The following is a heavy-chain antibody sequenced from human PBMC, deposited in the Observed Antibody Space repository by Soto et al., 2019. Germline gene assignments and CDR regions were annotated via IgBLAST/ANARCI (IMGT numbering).Heavy chain of an antibody. V-gene: IGHV3-21*01. CDR1: AFPFNIYT. J-gene: IGHJ4*02. Sequence: GGSLRLSCAASAFPFNIYTMNWVRQAPGKGLEWVSSISSTSSYIYYADSVKGRFTISRDNAKNSLYLQMNSLRAEDTAVYYCAREGSLDYWGQGTLVTVSS. CDR2: ISSTSSYI. CDR3: AREGSLDY.